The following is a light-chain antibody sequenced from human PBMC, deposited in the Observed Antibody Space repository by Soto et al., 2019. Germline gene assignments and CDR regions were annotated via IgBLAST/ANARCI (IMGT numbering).Light chain of an antibody. CDR2: GAS. V-gene: IGKV3-15*01. CDR1: QSINSN. J-gene: IGKJ4*01. Sequence: EIVMTQSPATLSMSPGERATLSCRASQSINSNLAWYQQKPGQAPRLVIHGASTRANGIPARFRGSGSGTEFTLTISSLQSEDFAIYYCQQYNNWPPLTFGGGTKVEIK. CDR3: QQYNNWPPLT.